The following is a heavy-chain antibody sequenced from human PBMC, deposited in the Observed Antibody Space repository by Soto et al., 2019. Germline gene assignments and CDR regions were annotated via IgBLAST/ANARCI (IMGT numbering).Heavy chain of an antibody. V-gene: IGHV4-30-2*01. CDR1: GGSFSGYS. Sequence: SETLSLTCAVYGGSFSGYSWSWIRQPPGKGLEWIGYIYHSGSTYYNPSLKSRVTISVDRSKNQFSLKLSSVTAADTAVYYCARDPGDSSGYYYGTFDYWGQGTLVTVSS. CDR3: ARDPGDSSGYYYGTFDY. D-gene: IGHD3-22*01. CDR2: IYHSGST. J-gene: IGHJ4*02.